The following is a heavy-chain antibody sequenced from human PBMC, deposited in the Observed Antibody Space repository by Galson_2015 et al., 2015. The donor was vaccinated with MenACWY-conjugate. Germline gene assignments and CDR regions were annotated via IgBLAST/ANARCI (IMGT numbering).Heavy chain of an antibody. D-gene: IGHD6-13*01. Sequence: QSGAEVKKPGESLRISCKGSGYSFTSYWISWVRQMPGKGLEWMGRIDPSDSYTNYSPSFQSHVTISADKSISTAYLQWSSLKASDTAMYYCAKQGIAAAGTRIAAGYYYGMDVWGQGTTVTVSS. CDR2: IDPSDSYT. J-gene: IGHJ6*02. CDR1: GYSFTSYW. V-gene: IGHV5-10-1*01. CDR3: AKQGIAAAGTRIAAGYYYGMDV.